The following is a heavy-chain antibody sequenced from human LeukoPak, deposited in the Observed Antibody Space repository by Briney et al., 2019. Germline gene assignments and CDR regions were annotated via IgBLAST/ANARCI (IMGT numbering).Heavy chain of an antibody. J-gene: IGHJ4*02. V-gene: IGHV4-59*08. D-gene: IGHD3-10*01. Sequence: ASETLSLTCTVSGGSISSYYWSWIRQPPGKGLEWIGYIYYSGSTNYNPSLKSRVTISVDTSKNQFSLKLSSVTAADTAVYYCARVWGLGSSIDYWGQGTLVTVPS. CDR3: ARVWGLGSSIDY. CDR2: IYYSGST. CDR1: GGSISSYY.